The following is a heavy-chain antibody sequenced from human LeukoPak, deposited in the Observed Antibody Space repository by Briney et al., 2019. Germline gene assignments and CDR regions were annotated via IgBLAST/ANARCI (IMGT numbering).Heavy chain of an antibody. CDR2: ISSSSSTI. CDR1: GFTFSSYS. J-gene: IGHJ4*02. CDR3: ARDLPPGSSGWYLGY. V-gene: IGHV3-48*02. Sequence: GGSLRLSCAASGFTFSSYSMNWVRQAPGKGLEWVSYISSSSSTIYHADSVKGRFTISRDNAKNSLYLQMNSLRDEDTAVYYCARDLPPGSSGWYLGYWGQGTLVTVPS. D-gene: IGHD6-19*01.